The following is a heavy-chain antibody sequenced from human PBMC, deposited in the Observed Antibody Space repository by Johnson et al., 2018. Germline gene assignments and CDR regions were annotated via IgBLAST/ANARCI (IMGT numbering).Heavy chain of an antibody. CDR2: ISSRSTYI. CDR1: GFTFSDYS. Sequence: EVQLGESGGGLVEPGGSLRLSCAASGFTFSDYSVNWVRQAPGKGLEWVSSISSRSTYIYYADSVKGRFTISRDNAKNALSLQMSSMRAEATAVYYCARDRTGGGYYYGMDVWGQGTTVTVSS. CDR3: ARDRTGGGYYYGMDV. V-gene: IGHV3-21*01. J-gene: IGHJ6*02. D-gene: IGHD3-16*01.